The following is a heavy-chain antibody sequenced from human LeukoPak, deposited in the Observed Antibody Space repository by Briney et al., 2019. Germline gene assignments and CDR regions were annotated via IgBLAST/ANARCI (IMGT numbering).Heavy chain of an antibody. V-gene: IGHV4-34*01. J-gene: IGHJ4*02. Sequence: SETLSLTCAVYGGSFSGYYWSWIRQPPGKGLEWIGEINHSGSTNYNPSLKSRVTISVDTSKNQFSLKLSSVTAADTAVYYCARGPICTNGVCYTGAFDYWGQGTLATVSS. CDR2: INHSGST. CDR3: ARGPICTNGVCYTGAFDY. CDR1: GGSFSGYY. D-gene: IGHD2-8*01.